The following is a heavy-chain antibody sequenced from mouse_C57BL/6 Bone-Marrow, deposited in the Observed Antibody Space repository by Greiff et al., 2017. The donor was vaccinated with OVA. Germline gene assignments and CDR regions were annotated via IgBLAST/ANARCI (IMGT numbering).Heavy chain of an antibody. CDR2: ISTYYGDA. Sequence: QVHVKQSGPELVRPGVSVKISCKGSGYTFTDYAMHWVKQSHAKSLEWIGVISTYYGDASYNQKFKDKATMTVDKSSSTAYMELARLTSEDSAVYYCATLGWLLPYFDYWGQGTTLTVSS. D-gene: IGHD2-3*01. V-gene: IGHV1-67*01. CDR3: ATLGWLLPYFDY. J-gene: IGHJ2*01. CDR1: GYTFTDYA.